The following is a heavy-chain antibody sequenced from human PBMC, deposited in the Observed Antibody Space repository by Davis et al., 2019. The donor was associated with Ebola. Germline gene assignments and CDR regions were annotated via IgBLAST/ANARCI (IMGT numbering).Heavy chain of an antibody. CDR1: GFTFSTFT. Sequence: PGGSLRLSCAASGFTFSTFTMNWVRQAPGKGLEWVSSISISNSYIYYADSVKGRFTISRDNAKNSLYLQMNSLRGEDTAVYYCARDTSAGGKLWLPGPPAKNWFDPWGQGTLVTVSS. J-gene: IGHJ5*02. CDR2: ISISNSYI. V-gene: IGHV3-21*01. D-gene: IGHD5-18*01. CDR3: ARDTSAGGKLWLPGPPAKNWFDP.